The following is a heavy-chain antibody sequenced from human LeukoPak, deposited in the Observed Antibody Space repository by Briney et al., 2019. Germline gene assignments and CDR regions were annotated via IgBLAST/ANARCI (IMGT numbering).Heavy chain of an antibody. V-gene: IGHV1-2*02. Sequence: ASVKVSCKASGYTFTSYGISWVRQAPGQGLEWMGWINPNSGGTNYAQKFQGRVTMTRDTSISTAYMELSRLRSDDTAVYYCARSITIFGVVSPFHFDYWGQGTLVTVS. CDR1: GYTFTSYG. J-gene: IGHJ4*02. D-gene: IGHD3-3*01. CDR2: INPNSGGT. CDR3: ARSITIFGVVSPFHFDY.